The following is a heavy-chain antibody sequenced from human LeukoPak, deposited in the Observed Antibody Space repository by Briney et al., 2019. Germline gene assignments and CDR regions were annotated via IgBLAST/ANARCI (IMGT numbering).Heavy chain of an antibody. CDR1: GGSISSYY. CDR3: ARVGTSYGMDV. J-gene: IGHJ6*02. V-gene: IGHV4-59*01. CDR2: IYYSGST. Sequence: SETLSLTCTVSGGSISSYYWSWIRQPPGEGLEWIGYIYYSGSTNYNPSLKSRVTISVDTSKNQFSLKLSSVTAADTAVYYCARVGTSYGMDVWGQGTTVTVSS.